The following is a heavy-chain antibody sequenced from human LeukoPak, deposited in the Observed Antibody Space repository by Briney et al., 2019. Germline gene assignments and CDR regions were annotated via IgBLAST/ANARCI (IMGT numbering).Heavy chain of an antibody. CDR1: GFTFSSYA. V-gene: IGHV3-23*01. D-gene: IGHD2-2*01. CDR3: AKAHSPYCSSTSCYSASYYYYYGMDV. Sequence: GGSLRLSCAASGFTFSSYAMSWVRQAPGKGQEWVSAISGSGGSTYYADSVKGRFTISRDNSKNTLYLQMNSLRAEDTAVYYCAKAHSPYCSSTSCYSASYYYYYGMDVWGQGTTVTVSS. J-gene: IGHJ6*02. CDR2: ISGSGGST.